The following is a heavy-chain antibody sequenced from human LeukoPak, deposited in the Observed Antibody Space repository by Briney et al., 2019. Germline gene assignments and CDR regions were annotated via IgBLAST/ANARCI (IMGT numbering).Heavy chain of an antibody. CDR3: ARERKANYYYYYYMDV. D-gene: IGHD1-14*01. CDR1: GGSISSGGYY. Sequence: PSETLSLTCTVSGGSISSGGYYWSWIRQHPGKGLEWIGYIYYSGSTYYNPSLKSRVTISVDTSKNQFSLKLSSVTAADTAVYYCARERKANYYYYYYMDVWGKGTTVTVSS. J-gene: IGHJ6*03. CDR2: IYYSGST. V-gene: IGHV4-31*03.